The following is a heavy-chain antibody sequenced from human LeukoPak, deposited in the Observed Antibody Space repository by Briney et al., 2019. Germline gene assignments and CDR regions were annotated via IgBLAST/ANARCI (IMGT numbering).Heavy chain of an antibody. V-gene: IGHV4-34*01. CDR2: INHSGST. CDR3: ARGRRIPYGSGRSFDY. CDR1: GGSFSGYY. J-gene: IGHJ4*02. Sequence: SETLSLTCAVYGGSFSGYYWSWIRQPPGKGLEWIGEINHSGSTNYNPSLKSRVTISVDTSKNQFSLKLSSVTAADTAVYYCARGRRIPYGSGRSFDYWGQGTLVTVSS. D-gene: IGHD3-10*01.